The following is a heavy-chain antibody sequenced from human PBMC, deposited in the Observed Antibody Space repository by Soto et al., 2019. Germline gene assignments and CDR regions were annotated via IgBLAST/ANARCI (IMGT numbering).Heavy chain of an antibody. J-gene: IGHJ6*02. V-gene: IGHV4-59*01. CDR3: ARAEAVAGTDYYYYGMDV. D-gene: IGHD6-19*01. Sequence: SDTLSLTCTVSGGSISSYYWSWIRQPPAKGLEWIGYIYYSGSTNYNPSLKSRVTISVDTSKNQFSLKLSSVTAADTAVYYCARAEAVAGTDYYYYGMDVWGQGTTVTVSS. CDR2: IYYSGST. CDR1: GGSISSYY.